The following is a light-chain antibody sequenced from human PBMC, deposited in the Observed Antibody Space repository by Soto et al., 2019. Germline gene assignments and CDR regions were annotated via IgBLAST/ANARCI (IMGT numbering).Light chain of an antibody. CDR3: QQRSNWPPIT. CDR1: QSVNRY. V-gene: IGKV3-11*01. Sequence: EIVLTQFPATLSLSPGERATLSCRASQSVNRYLAWYQQKPGQAPRLLIYDVSTRATGIPPRFSGSGSGTDFTLTINSLEPEDFAVYYCQQRSNWPPITFGQGTRLEIK. CDR2: DVS. J-gene: IGKJ5*01.